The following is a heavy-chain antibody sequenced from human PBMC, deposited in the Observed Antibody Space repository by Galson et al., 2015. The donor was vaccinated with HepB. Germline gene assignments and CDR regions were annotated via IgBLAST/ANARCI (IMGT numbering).Heavy chain of an antibody. J-gene: IGHJ5*02. D-gene: IGHD3-22*01. CDR2: TYYRSKWYN. Sequence: CAISGDSVSSNSAAWNWIRQSPSRGLEWLGRTYYRSKWYNDYAVSVKSRITINPDTSKNQFSLQLNSVTPEDTAVYYCAREMDSSGYYYNWFDPWGQGTLVTVSS. CDR1: GDSVSSNSAA. CDR3: AREMDSSGYYYNWFDP. V-gene: IGHV6-1*01.